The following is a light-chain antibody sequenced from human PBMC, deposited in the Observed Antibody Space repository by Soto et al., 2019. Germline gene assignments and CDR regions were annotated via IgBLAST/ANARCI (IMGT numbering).Light chain of an antibody. CDR3: QQYGSSPRT. J-gene: IGKJ1*01. V-gene: IGKV3-20*01. Sequence: EIVMTQSPSTLSVSPVESATISCSPSQSLSSSQLVWYQQKPGQAPRLLIHDASSRATGISDRFTGSGSGTDFTLTITTLEPEDFAVYYCQQYGSSPRTFGLGTKVDIK. CDR2: DAS. CDR1: QSLSSSQ.